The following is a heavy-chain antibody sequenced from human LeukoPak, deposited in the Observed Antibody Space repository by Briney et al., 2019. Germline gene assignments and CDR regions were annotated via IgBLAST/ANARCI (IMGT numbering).Heavy chain of an antibody. Sequence: GGSLRLSCAASGFTFSSNSMNWVRQAPGKGLEWVSSISSSSSYIYYADSVKGRFTISRDNAKNSLYLQMNSLRAEDTAVYYCARDHYDFWSGYYWFDYWGQGTLVTVSS. J-gene: IGHJ4*02. V-gene: IGHV3-21*01. D-gene: IGHD3-3*01. CDR2: ISSSSSYI. CDR1: GFTFSSNS. CDR3: ARDHYDFWSGYYWFDY.